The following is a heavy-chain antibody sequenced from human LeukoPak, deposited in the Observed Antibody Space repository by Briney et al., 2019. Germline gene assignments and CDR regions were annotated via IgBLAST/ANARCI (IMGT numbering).Heavy chain of an antibody. CDR2: ISAYNGNT. D-gene: IGHD6-13*01. V-gene: IGHV1-18*04. Sequence: GESLKISCKGSGYSFTSYWIGWVRQAPGQGLEWMGWISAYNGNTNYAQKLQGRVTMTTDTSTSTAYMELRSLRSDDTAVYYCARVPKGRYSSSWYVSPHLDYWGQGTLVTVSS. CDR3: ARVPKGRYSSSWYVSPHLDY. CDR1: GYSFTSYW. J-gene: IGHJ4*02.